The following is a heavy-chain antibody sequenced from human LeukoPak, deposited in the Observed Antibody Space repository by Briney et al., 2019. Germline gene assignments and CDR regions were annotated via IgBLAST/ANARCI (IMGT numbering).Heavy chain of an antibody. J-gene: IGHJ4*02. V-gene: IGHV1-3*01. CDR2: INAGNGNT. CDR1: GYTFTSYA. Sequence: ASVKVSCKASGYTFTSYAMHWVRQAPGQRLEWMGWINAGNGNTKYSQKFQGRVTITRDTSASTAYMELSSLRSEDTAVYYCAREGGEDRYYFDYWGQGTLVTVSS. CDR3: AREGGEDRYYFDY. D-gene: IGHD3-10*01.